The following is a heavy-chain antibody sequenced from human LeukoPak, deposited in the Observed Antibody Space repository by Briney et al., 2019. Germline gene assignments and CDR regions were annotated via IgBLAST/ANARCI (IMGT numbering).Heavy chain of an antibody. J-gene: IGHJ6*03. CDR3: ARDRSYTTSCYPYYYYMDV. V-gene: IGHV3-66*02. Sequence: GGSLRLSCAASGFTVSSNYMSWVRQAPGKGLEWVSVIYSGGSTYYADSVKGRFTISRDNPKNTLYLQMNSLRAEDTAVYYCARDRSYTTSCYPYYYYMDVWGKGTTVTVSS. CDR1: GFTVSSNY. CDR2: IYSGGST. D-gene: IGHD2-2*01.